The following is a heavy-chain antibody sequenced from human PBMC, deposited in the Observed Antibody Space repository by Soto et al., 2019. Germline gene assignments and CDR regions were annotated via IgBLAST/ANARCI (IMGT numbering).Heavy chain of an antibody. Sequence: ASVKVSCKASGYTFTSYGISWVRQAPGQGLEWMGWISAYNGNTNYAQKLQGRVTMTTDTSTSTAYMELRSLRSDDTAVYYCAKGYILTGDLFDPWSRRTLVPVSS. V-gene: IGHV1-18*01. D-gene: IGHD3-9*01. CDR1: GYTFTSYG. CDR3: AKGYILTGDLFDP. CDR2: ISAYNGNT. J-gene: IGHJ5*02.